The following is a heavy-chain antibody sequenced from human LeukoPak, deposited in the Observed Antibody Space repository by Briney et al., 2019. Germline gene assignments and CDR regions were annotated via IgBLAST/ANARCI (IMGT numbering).Heavy chain of an antibody. V-gene: IGHV4-34*01. D-gene: IGHD3-22*01. J-gene: IGHJ3*02. CDR3: ASVGYYDSSGYYEDAFDI. Sequence: SETLSLTCAVYVGSFSGYYWSWIRQPPGKGLEWIGEINHSGSTYYNPSLKSRVTISVDTSKNQFSLKLSSVTAADTAVYYCASVGYYDSSGYYEDAFDIWGQGTMVTVSS. CDR2: INHSGST. CDR1: VGSFSGYY.